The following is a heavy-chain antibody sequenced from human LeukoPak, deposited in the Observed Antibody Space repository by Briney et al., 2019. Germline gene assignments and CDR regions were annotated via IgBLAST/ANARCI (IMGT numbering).Heavy chain of an antibody. V-gene: IGHV3-48*02. J-gene: IGHJ4*02. D-gene: IGHD4-17*01. CDR2: ISSSSTI. CDR3: ARINDYGDYVPFDY. Sequence: SGGSLRLSCAASGFTLSSYSMNWVRQAPGKGLEWVSYISSSSTIYYADSVKGRFTISRDNAKNSLYLQMNSLRDEDTAVYYCARINDYGDYVPFDYWGQGTLVTVSS. CDR1: GFTLSSYS.